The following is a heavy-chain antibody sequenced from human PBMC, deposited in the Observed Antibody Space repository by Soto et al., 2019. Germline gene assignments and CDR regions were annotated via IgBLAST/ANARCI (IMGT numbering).Heavy chain of an antibody. CDR2: IKSKTDGGTT. CDR3: TTDDPITIFGGLRFQVVDP. V-gene: IGHV3-15*07. D-gene: IGHD3-3*01. J-gene: IGHJ5*02. Sequence: GGSLRLSCAASGFTFSNAWMNWVRQAPGKGLEWVGRIKSKTDGGTTDYAAPVKGRFTISRDDSKNTLYLQMNSLKTEDTAVYYCTTDDPITIFGGLRFQVVDPSGQGTLVTVSS. CDR1: GFTFSNAW.